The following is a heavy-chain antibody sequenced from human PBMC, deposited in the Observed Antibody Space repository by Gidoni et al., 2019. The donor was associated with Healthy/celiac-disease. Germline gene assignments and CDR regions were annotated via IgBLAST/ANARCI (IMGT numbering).Heavy chain of an antibody. CDR1: GFTFSSYS. Sequence: EVQLVESGGGLVKPGGSLRLSCAASGFTFSSYSMNWVRQAPGKGLEWVSSISSSSSYIYYADSVKGRFTISRDNAKNSLYLQMNSLRAEDTAVYYCARDGTVTRSPLDYWGQGTLVTVSS. V-gene: IGHV3-21*01. CDR2: ISSSSSYI. J-gene: IGHJ4*02. D-gene: IGHD4-17*01. CDR3: ARDGTVTRSPLDY.